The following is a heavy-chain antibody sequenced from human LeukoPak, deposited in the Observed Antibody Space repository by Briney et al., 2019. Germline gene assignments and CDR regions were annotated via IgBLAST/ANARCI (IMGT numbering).Heavy chain of an antibody. CDR1: GYTLTELS. D-gene: IGHD2-2*02. CDR2: FDPEDGET. J-gene: IGHJ5*02. V-gene: IGHV1-24*01. Sequence: ASVKVSCKVSGYTLTELSMHWVRQAPGKGLEWMGGFDPEDGETIYAQKFRGRVTMTEDTSTDTAYMELSSLRSEDTAVYYCATDGPVVPAAIRTRRFDPWGQGTLVTVSS. CDR3: ATDGPVVPAAIRTRRFDP.